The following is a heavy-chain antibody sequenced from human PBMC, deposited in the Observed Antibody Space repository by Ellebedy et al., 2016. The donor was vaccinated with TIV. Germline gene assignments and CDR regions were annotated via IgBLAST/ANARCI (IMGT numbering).Heavy chain of an antibody. CDR1: GFTFSSYW. CDR2: IKEDGSER. D-gene: IGHD3-3*01. Sequence: PGGSLRLSCAASGFTFSSYWMSWVRQAPGKGLEWVANIKEDGSERYYVASVKGRFTISRDNAKNSLYLQMNSLRDEDTAVYYCARDRLTSGHWGQGTLVTVSS. CDR3: ARDRLTSGH. J-gene: IGHJ4*02. V-gene: IGHV3-7*01.